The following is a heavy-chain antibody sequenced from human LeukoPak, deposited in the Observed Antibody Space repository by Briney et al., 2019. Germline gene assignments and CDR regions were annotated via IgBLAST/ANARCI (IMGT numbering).Heavy chain of an antibody. V-gene: IGHV3-23*01. J-gene: IGHJ4*02. CDR1: GFPFSSFA. CDR2: IGNGGTT. D-gene: IGHD3-16*01. Sequence: GGSLRLSCAASGFPFSSFAFSWVRQAPGKGLEWVSCIGNGGTTYYAGSVKGRFTISRDNSKNTLYLQLNSLRVEDTAVYYCAKMWGHPREAYFFDYWGQGALVTVSS. CDR3: AKMWGHPREAYFFDY.